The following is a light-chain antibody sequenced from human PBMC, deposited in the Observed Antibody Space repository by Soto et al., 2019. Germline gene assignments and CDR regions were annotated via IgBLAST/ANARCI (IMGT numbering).Light chain of an antibody. Sequence: DIQMTQSPFTLSASVGARVTITCRASQSISTCLAWYQQKPGKAPKFLIYDASSLESGVPSRFRGSGSGIEFTPTISSLQPDDFATYHCQQYKSYSLTFGGGTKVEIK. V-gene: IGKV1-5*01. CDR2: DAS. CDR3: QQYKSYSLT. J-gene: IGKJ4*01. CDR1: QSISTC.